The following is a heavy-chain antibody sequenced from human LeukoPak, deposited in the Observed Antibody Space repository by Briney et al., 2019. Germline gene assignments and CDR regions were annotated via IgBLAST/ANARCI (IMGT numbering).Heavy chain of an antibody. Sequence: SETLSLTCSVSADSINNYYWSWIRQPPGKGLEWIGYISSSGRTNSGSTNCNPSLKSRVTMSIDTSKNQFSLKVTSVTAADTAVYFCARDLTVTIPIRIVDYYYYMDVWGKGTTVTVSS. V-gene: IGHV4-59*01. CDR3: ARDLTVTIPIRIVDYYYYMDV. J-gene: IGHJ6*03. D-gene: IGHD4-11*01. CDR1: ADSINNYY. CDR2: ISSSGRTNSGST.